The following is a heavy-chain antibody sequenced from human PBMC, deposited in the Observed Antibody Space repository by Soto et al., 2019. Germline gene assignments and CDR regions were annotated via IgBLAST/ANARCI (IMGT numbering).Heavy chain of an antibody. CDR3: ARGGFRGLMEV. Sequence: QVQLQESGPGLVKPSGTLSLTCTVSGGSMSISNWWIWVRQSPEKGLEWIGEIFHSGTTNYNPSLRSRVIISLDKSQTPFSLRLSSVTAADTAVYYCARGGFRGLMEVWGHGTTVTVSS. V-gene: IGHV4-4*02. CDR2: IFHSGTT. D-gene: IGHD2-15*01. CDR1: GGSMSISNW. J-gene: IGHJ6*02.